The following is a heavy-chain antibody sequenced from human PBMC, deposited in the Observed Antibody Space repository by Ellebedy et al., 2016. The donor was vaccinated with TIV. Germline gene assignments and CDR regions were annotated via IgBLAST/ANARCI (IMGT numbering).Heavy chain of an antibody. D-gene: IGHD4-11*01. CDR1: GGTFSSYA. CDR3: AKFMVDDYSNYGGFDY. V-gene: IGHV1-69*13. J-gene: IGHJ4*02. Sequence: ASVKVSCKASGGTFSSYAISWVRQAPGQGLEWMGGIIPIFGTANYAQKFQGRVTITADESTSTAYMELSSLRSEDTAVYYCAKFMVDDYSNYGGFDYWGQGTLVTVSS. CDR2: IIPIFGTA.